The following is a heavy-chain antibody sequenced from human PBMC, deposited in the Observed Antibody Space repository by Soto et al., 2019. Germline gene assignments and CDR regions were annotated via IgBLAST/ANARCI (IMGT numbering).Heavy chain of an antibody. Sequence: SETLSLTCTVSGGSISTYYWIWIRQPPGKGLEWIGYIYNRGNTNYNPSLKSRVTMSLDTSKNQFSLKLSSVTAADTAVYYCARDREHTYGNCFDPWGQGTLVTVSS. D-gene: IGHD5-18*01. J-gene: IGHJ5*02. V-gene: IGHV4-59*01. CDR3: ARDREHTYGNCFDP. CDR2: IYNRGNT. CDR1: GGSISTYY.